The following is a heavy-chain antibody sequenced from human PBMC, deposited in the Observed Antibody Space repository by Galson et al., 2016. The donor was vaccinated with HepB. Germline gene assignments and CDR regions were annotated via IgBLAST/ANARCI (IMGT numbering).Heavy chain of an antibody. Sequence: SLRLSCAASGFTVSTNYITWVRQPPGKGLEWVSLIYSGGTTYYADSVKGRFTISRDNSKNTLYLQMNRLRVEDTAVYYCVRDQFGDYYYGLDVWGQGTTVIVSS. J-gene: IGHJ6*02. V-gene: IGHV3-53*01. D-gene: IGHD3-16*01. CDR3: VRDQFGDYYYGLDV. CDR1: GFTVSTNY. CDR2: IYSGGTT.